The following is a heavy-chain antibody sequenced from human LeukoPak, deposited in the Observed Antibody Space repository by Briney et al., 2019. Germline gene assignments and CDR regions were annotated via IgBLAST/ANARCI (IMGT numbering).Heavy chain of an antibody. J-gene: IGHJ5*02. CDR2: INHSGST. D-gene: IGHD3-10*01. V-gene: IGHV4-34*01. Sequence: PSETLSPTCAVYGASFSGYYWSWIRHPPGKGLEWIGEINHSGSTNYNPSLKSRVTISVDTSKNQFSLKLSSVTAADTAVYYCPTFVYYGSGSYYNRGRENWFDPWGQGTLVTVSS. CDR1: GASFSGYY. CDR3: PTFVYYGSGSYYNRGRENWFDP.